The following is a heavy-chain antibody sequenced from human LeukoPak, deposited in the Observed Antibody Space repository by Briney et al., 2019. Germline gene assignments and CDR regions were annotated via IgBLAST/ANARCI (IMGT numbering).Heavy chain of an antibody. CDR2: IIPMSGTV. V-gene: IGHV1-69*06. CDR1: GGTFSTFG. CDR3: ARGAFRLQSGYYGY. J-gene: IGHJ4*02. Sequence: SVKVSCKASGGTFSTFGISWVRQAPGQGLEWMGGIIPMSGTVNNAQKFQGRVTITADKSTGTAYMELSRLRSDDTAVYYCARGAFRLQSGYYGYWGQGTLVTVSS. D-gene: IGHD3-9*01.